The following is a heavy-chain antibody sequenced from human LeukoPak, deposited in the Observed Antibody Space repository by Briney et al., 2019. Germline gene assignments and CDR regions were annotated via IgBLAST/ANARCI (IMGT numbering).Heavy chain of an antibody. CDR3: ASIYCSSTSCYGPVDY. J-gene: IGHJ4*02. Sequence: ASVKVSCKAFGYTFTSYGISWVRQAPGQGLEWMGWISAYNGNTNYAQKLQGRVTMTTDTSTSTAYMELRSLRSDDTAVYYCASIYCSSTSCYGPVDYWGQGTLVTVSS. CDR1: GYTFTSYG. D-gene: IGHD2-2*01. V-gene: IGHV1-18*04. CDR2: ISAYNGNT.